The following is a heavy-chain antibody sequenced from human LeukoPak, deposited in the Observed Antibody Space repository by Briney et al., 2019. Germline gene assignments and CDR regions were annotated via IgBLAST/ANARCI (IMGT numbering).Heavy chain of an antibody. J-gene: IGHJ4*02. Sequence: GGSLRLSCAASGFTFSSYWMHWVRQAPGKGLEWVSSISSSSSYIYYADSVKGRFTISRDNAKNSLYLQMNSLRAEDTALYYCAKDKVSYSSSFDYWGQGTLVTVSS. D-gene: IGHD6-13*01. CDR2: ISSSSSYI. CDR1: GFTFSSYW. CDR3: AKDKVSYSSSFDY. V-gene: IGHV3-21*04.